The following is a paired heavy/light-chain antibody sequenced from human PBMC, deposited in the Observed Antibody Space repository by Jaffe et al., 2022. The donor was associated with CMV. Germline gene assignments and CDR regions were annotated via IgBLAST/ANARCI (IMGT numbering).Heavy chain of an antibody. Sequence: QAHLEQSGPEVKSPGASVKLSCRSSGYIFLNYGIAWVRQVPGQAFEWMGWISPKKQKTTYAEHVQDRITVTTEISTTTTYMELRGLKSDDTAVYYCARASVLDYGSDWFSFWGRGTPIIVSS. CDR3: ARASVLDYGSDWFSF. V-gene: IGHV1-18*01. D-gene: IGHD2-21*02. CDR2: ISPKKQKT. J-gene: IGHJ2*01. CDR1: GYIFLNYG.
Light chain of an antibody. CDR2: DIS. CDR3: QQRTNWPAGLS. V-gene: IGKV3-11*01. Sequence: SVLTQSPAILSVSPGESVTLSCRASQTIEKYLAWYQQKRGQAPRLLIYDISKRASDIPARFSGSGSGTDFTLTISNLEPEDLATYYCQQRTNWPAGLSFGPGTRLDIK. J-gene: IGKJ3*01. CDR1: QTIEKY.